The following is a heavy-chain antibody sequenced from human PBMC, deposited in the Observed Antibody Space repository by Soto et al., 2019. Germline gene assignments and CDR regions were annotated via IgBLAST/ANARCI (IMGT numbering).Heavy chain of an antibody. V-gene: IGHV1-69*06. J-gene: IGHJ4*02. D-gene: IGHD5-18*01. Sequence: QVQLVQSGAEVKKPGSSVKVSCKASGGTFSSCAISWVRQAPGQGLEWMGGIIPILGTANYAQKFQGRVTITADKSTSTAYMELSSLRSEGTAVYYCATLGGTAMAKIDYWGQGTLVTVSS. CDR1: GGTFSSCA. CDR2: IIPILGTA. CDR3: ATLGGTAMAKIDY.